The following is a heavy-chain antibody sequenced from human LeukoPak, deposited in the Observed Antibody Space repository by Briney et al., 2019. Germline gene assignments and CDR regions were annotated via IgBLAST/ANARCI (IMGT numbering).Heavy chain of an antibody. CDR3: AKDATASPYFHWFDN. Sequence: GGSRRLSCAASGLTISSYAMNWVRQAPGKGLEWVAGISSGDRTFHAESVKGRFTISRDKSKDTLYLQMNSLRAEDTAVYYCAKDATASPYFHWFDNWGQGTQVIVSS. J-gene: IGHJ4*02. CDR1: GLTISSYA. V-gene: IGHV3-23*01. CDR2: ISSGDRT. D-gene: IGHD3-9*01.